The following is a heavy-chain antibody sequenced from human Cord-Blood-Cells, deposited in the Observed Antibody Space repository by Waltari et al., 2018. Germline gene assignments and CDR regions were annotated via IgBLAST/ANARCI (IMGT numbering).Heavy chain of an antibody. Sequence: EVQLVESGGGLVQPGGSLRLSCAASGFTFSSYWMHWVRQAPGKGLVWVSRINRDGSSTSYADSVKGRFTISRDNAKNTLYLQMNSLRAEDTAVYYCLYSDDNAFDIWGQGTMVTVSS. CDR2: INRDGSST. CDR1: GFTFSSYW. J-gene: IGHJ3*02. D-gene: IGHD4-17*01. CDR3: LYSDDNAFDI. V-gene: IGHV3-74*01.